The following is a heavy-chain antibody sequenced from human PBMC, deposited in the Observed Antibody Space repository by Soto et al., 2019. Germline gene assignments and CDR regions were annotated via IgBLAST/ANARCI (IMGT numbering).Heavy chain of an antibody. CDR2: ISSSSYTI. J-gene: IGHJ4*02. D-gene: IGHD3-16*01. Sequence: EVQLVESGGGLVQPGGSLRLSCTASGFTFNTYNMNWVRQAPGKGLEWVSYISSSSYTISYADSIKGRFTISRDNAKKSLYLQMNSLRDEDTAVYYCAREMSLSGGAYFDYWGQGTPISVSS. CDR3: AREMSLSGGAYFDY. CDR1: GFTFNTYN. V-gene: IGHV3-48*02.